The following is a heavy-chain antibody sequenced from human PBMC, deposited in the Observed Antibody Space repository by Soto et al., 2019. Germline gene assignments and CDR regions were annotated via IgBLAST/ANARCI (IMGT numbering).Heavy chain of an antibody. CDR1: GYTFSDFD. CDR2: MNAKSGDT. CDR3: ARGNPFNYAGFDV. V-gene: IGHV1-8*01. Sequence: QAHLEQCGAEVKRPGASVTVSCKASGYTFSDFDINWLRQASGQGPEWVGWMNAKSGDTFFAHRFQGKFNMTWDTSLSTASMEVGSLTSDDTAIYYCARGNPFNYAGFDVWGQGTTVAV. J-gene: IGHJ6*02. D-gene: IGHD3-16*01.